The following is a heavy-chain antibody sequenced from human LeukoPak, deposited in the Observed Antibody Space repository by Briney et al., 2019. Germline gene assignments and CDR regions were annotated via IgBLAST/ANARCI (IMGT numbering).Heavy chain of an antibody. CDR1: GGSFSGYY. V-gene: IGHV4-34*01. CDR2: INHSGST. D-gene: IGHD3-22*01. J-gene: IGHJ4*02. Sequence: SSETLSLTCAVYGGSFSGYYWSWIRQPPGKGLEWIGEINHSGSTNYNPSLKSRVTISVDTSKNQFSLKLSSVTAADTAVYYCARNYYDSSGYYYFDYWGQGTLVTVPS. CDR3: ARNYYDSSGYYYFDY.